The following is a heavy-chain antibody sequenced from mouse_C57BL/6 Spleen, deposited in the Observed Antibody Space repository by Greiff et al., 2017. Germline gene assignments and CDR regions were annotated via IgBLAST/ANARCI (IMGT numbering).Heavy chain of an antibody. V-gene: IGHV1-55*01. Sequence: QVQLKQSGAELVKPGASVKMSCKASGYTFTSYWITWVKQRPGQGLEWIGDIYPGSGSTNYNEKFKSKATLTVDTSSSTAYMQLSSLTSEDSAVYYCARRGYYGSDWYFDVWGTGTTVTVSS. CDR1: GYTFTSYW. D-gene: IGHD1-1*01. CDR3: ARRGYYGSDWYFDV. CDR2: IYPGSGST. J-gene: IGHJ1*03.